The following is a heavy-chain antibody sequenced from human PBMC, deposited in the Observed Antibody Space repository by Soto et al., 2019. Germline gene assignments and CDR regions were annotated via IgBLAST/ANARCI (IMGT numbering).Heavy chain of an antibody. J-gene: IGHJ4*02. Sequence: QLVQSGAEVKKPGSSVKVSCKASGGTFSSYAISWVXQAXXXGXXXMGGIIPIFGTANYAQKFQGRVTITADESTSTAYMELSSLRSEDTAVYYCARSIVGATVRRTHLDYWGQGTLVTVSS. CDR2: IIPIFGTA. CDR3: ARSIVGATVRRTHLDY. CDR1: GGTFSSYA. V-gene: IGHV1-69*01. D-gene: IGHD1-26*01.